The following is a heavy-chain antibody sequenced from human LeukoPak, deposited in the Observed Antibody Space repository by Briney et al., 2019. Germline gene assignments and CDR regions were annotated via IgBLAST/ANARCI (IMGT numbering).Heavy chain of an antibody. CDR2: ISAYNGNT. CDR1: GYTFTSYG. CDR3: ARVSSVVGAKGDAFDI. Sequence: AASAKVSCKASGYTFTSYGISWVRQAPGQGLEWMGWISAYNGNTNYAQKLQGRVTMTTDTSTSTAYMELRSLRSDDTAVYYCARVSSVVGAKGDAFDIWGQGTMVTVSS. V-gene: IGHV1-18*01. D-gene: IGHD1-26*01. J-gene: IGHJ3*02.